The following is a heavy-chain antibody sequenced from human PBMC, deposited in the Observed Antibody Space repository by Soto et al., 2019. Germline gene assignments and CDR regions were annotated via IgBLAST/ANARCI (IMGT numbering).Heavy chain of an antibody. J-gene: IGHJ4*02. CDR2: ISGSAGRT. D-gene: IGHD3-16*01. V-gene: IGHV3-23*01. CDR3: AISQDRGGRTTFIY. Sequence: GSTTIATAASRENFSTRATRSHQKKKGTGLAWGSAISGSAGRTYYADSVKGRFTISRDNAENSLYLQMNSLRAEDTALYYCAISQDRGGRTTFIYWGQGTQVTVSS. CDR1: RENFSTRA.